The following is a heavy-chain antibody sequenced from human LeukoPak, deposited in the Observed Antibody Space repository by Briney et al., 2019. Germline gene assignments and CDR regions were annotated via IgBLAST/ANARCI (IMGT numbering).Heavy chain of an antibody. CDR3: AESSGNYLYFDY. J-gene: IGHJ4*02. CDR1: GFTVSSNY. CDR2: IYSAGTT. D-gene: IGHD3-10*01. V-gene: IGHV3-53*01. Sequence: GGSLRLSCAASGFTVSSNYMSWVRQAPGKGLEWVSVIYSAGTTYYADSVKGRFTISRDNSKNTLYLQMNSLRAEDTAVYYCAESSGNYLYFDYWGQGTLVTVSS.